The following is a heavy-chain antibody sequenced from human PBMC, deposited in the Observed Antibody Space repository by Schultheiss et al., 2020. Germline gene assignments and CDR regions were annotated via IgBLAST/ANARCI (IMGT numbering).Heavy chain of an antibody. V-gene: IGHV4-61*02. D-gene: IGHD6-19*01. Sequence: SETLSLTCAVSGGSISSGGYSWSWIRQPPGKGLEWIGRIFTSGGTNYNPSLKSRVTISVDTSKNQFSLKLSSVTAADTAVYYCARGRYSSGWYRDYFDYWGQGTLVTVSS. J-gene: IGHJ4*02. CDR1: GGSISSGGYS. CDR2: IFTSGGT. CDR3: ARGRYSSGWYRDYFDY.